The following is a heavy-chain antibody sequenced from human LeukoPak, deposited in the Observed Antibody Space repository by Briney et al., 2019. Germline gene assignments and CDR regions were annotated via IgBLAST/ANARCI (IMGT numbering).Heavy chain of an antibody. V-gene: IGHV3-30-3*01. CDR1: GFTFSSYA. CDR2: ISYDGSNK. CDR3: ARDLGGAAAGFPVNYGMDV. Sequence: GRSLRLSCAASGFTFSSYAMHWVRQAPGKGLEWVAVISYDGSNKYYADSVKGRFTISRDNSKNTLYLQMNSLRAEDTAVYYCARDLGGAAAGFPVNYGMDVWGQGTTVTVSS. D-gene: IGHD6-13*01. J-gene: IGHJ6*02.